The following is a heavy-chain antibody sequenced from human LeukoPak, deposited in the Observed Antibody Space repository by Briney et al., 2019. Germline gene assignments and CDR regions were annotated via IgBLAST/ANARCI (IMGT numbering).Heavy chain of an antibody. D-gene: IGHD3-22*01. CDR2: IFSTDKT. V-gene: IGHV3-53*01. CDR3: AREIGYYFDNHSSRLRGRFDV. Sequence: GGSLRLTCAASGITVSTNYMNWVRQAPGKGLEWVSVIFSTDKTNYADSVQGQFTISRDPSKNTVYLQMNSLRGEDTAVYYCAREIGYYFDNHSSRLRGRFDVWGTGTTVIVSS. J-gene: IGHJ6*04. CDR1: GITVSTNY.